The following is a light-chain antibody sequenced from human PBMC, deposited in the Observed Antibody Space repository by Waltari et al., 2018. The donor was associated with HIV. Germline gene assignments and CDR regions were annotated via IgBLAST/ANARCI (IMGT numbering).Light chain of an antibody. Sequence: QTALTQPASVSGSPGQSITISCTGTSSDVGGYNYVPWYQQHPGKAPKLIISEVSNRPSGVSYRFSGSKSGNTASLTISGLQAEDEADYYCSSYTGNITPYVFGTGTKITVL. CDR1: SSDVGGYNY. CDR3: SSYTGNITPYV. CDR2: EVS. V-gene: IGLV2-14*01. J-gene: IGLJ1*01.